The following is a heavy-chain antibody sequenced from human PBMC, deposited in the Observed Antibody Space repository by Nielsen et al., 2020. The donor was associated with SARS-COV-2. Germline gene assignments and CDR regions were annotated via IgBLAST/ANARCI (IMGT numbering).Heavy chain of an antibody. CDR3: ARWRTYGNGWDF. V-gene: IGHV1-18*01. Sequence: ASVKVSCKASGYTFSNFGLSWVRQAPGRGLEWIGWISGFIGNTNYLQKFKGRVTMTTHSSTGTVYMELRSLRADDTAIYYCARWRTYGNGWDFWGQGTLVTVSS. CDR1: GYTFSNFG. J-gene: IGHJ4*02. CDR2: ISGFIGNT. D-gene: IGHD6-19*01.